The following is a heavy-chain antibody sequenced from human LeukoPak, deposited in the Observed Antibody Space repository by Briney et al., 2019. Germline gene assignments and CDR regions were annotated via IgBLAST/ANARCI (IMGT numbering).Heavy chain of an antibody. CDR3: ARGTRVDTAMGPGTYYYGMDV. V-gene: IGHV3-11*06. D-gene: IGHD5-18*01. CDR2: ISSSSSYT. CDR1: GFTFSDYY. Sequence: KPGGSLRLSCAASGFTFSDYYMSWIRQAPGKGLEWVSYISSSSSYTNYADSVKGRFTISRDNAKNSLYLQMNRLRAEDTAVYYCARGTRVDTAMGPGTYYYGMDVWGKGTTVTVSS. J-gene: IGHJ6*04.